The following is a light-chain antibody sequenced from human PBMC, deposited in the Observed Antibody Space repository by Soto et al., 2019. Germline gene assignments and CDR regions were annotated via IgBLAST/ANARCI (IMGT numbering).Light chain of an antibody. J-gene: IGKJ1*01. V-gene: IGKV3-15*01. Sequence: EIVMTKSPATLSVSPGERVTLSCRASQSVSSRLAWYHQKPGQSPRLLIYGASTRATGIPARFSGSGSGTEFTLTISSLQSEDFGLYYCHQYNNFWTFGQGTKVDIK. CDR3: HQYNNFWT. CDR1: QSVSSR. CDR2: GAS.